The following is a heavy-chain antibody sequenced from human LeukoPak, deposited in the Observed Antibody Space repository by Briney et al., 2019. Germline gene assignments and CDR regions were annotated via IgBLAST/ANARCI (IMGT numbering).Heavy chain of an antibody. CDR1: GDSISYFY. CDR2: MSSSGNN. V-gene: IGHV4-4*07. J-gene: IGHJ4*02. Sequence: PSETLSLTCSVSGDSISYFYWSWIRQAAGKGLEWIGRMSSSGNNDYNASLKSRVTMSVDTSKNQLSLKVISVTAADTAVYYCSRGSGSHFPFEYWGLGTLVTVSS. D-gene: IGHD1-26*01. CDR3: SRGSGSHFPFEY.